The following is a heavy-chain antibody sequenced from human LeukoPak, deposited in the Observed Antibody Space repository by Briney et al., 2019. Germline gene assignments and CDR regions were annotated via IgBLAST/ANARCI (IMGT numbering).Heavy chain of an antibody. D-gene: IGHD2-15*01. Sequence: ASVKVSCKASGYTFTSYGISWVRQAPGQGLEWMGWISAYNGNTNYAQKLQGRVTMTTDTSTSTAYMELRSLRSDDTAVYYCARVGWPYCSGGSCYSGFPTGARYYYYMDVWGKGTTVTVSS. CDR1: GYTFTSYG. J-gene: IGHJ6*03. CDR2: ISAYNGNT. V-gene: IGHV1-18*01. CDR3: ARVGWPYCSGGSCYSGFPTGARYYYYMDV.